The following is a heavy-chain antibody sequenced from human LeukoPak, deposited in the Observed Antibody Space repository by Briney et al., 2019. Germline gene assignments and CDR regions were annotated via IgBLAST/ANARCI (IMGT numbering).Heavy chain of an antibody. J-gene: IGHJ4*02. Sequence: GGSLRLSCAASGFTFSSYSMNWVRQAPGKGLEWVSYISSSSSTIYYADSVKGRFTISRDNAKNSLYLQMNSLRAEDTAVYYCARAYCSSTSCDDYWGQGTLVTVSS. CDR2: ISSSSSTI. CDR3: ARAYCSSTSCDDY. CDR1: GFTFSSYS. V-gene: IGHV3-48*01. D-gene: IGHD2-2*01.